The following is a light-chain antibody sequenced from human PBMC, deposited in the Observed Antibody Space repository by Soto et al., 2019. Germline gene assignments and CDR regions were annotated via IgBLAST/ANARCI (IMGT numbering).Light chain of an antibody. CDR1: QSVSTN. CDR3: QQYKKWPRT. J-gene: IGKJ1*01. Sequence: IVMTQSPATLSVSPGERATLSCRASQSVSTNLAWYQQKPGQAPRLLIYDASTRATGIPARFSGSGSGTELTITISSLQSEDFEVYYCQQYKKWPRTFGQGTKVDIK. CDR2: DAS. V-gene: IGKV3-15*01.